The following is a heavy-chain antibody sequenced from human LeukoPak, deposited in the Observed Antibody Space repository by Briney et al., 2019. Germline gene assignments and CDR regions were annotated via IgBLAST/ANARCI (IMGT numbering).Heavy chain of an antibody. J-gene: IGHJ3*02. CDR1: GFTFDDYA. D-gene: IGHD3-3*01. CDR2: ISWNSGSI. V-gene: IGHV3-9*01. Sequence: GGSLRLSCAASGFTFDDYAMHWVRQAPGKGLEWVSGISWNSGSIGYADSVKGRFTISRDNAKNSLYLQMNSLRAEDTALYYCATERFLDFAFDIWGQGTMVTVSS. CDR3: ATERFLDFAFDI.